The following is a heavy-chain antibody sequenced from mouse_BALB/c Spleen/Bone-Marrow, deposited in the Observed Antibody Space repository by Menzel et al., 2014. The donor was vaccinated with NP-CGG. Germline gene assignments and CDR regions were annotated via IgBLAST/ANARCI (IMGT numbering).Heavy chain of an antibody. CDR3: VRAYGSSYAMDY. CDR2: ISSGGNYT. D-gene: IGHD1-1*01. J-gene: IGHJ4*01. V-gene: IGHV5-9-4*01. CDR1: GFTFSSYA. Sequence: EVKLEESGGGLVKPGGSLKLSCAAPGFTFSSYAMSWVRQSPEKRLEWVAEISSGGNYTYYPDTVTGRFTISRDNAKNILYLEMSSLRSDDTAMYYCVRAYGSSYAMDYWGQGTSVTVSS.